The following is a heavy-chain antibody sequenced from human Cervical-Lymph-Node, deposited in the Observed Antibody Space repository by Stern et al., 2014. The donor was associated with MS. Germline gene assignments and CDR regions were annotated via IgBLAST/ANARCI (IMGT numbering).Heavy chain of an antibody. CDR2: IFYRGNT. CDR1: GGSINNYY. D-gene: IGHD2/OR15-2a*01. J-gene: IGHJ4*02. CDR3: AKGRDLYAD. Sequence: QVQLQESGPGLVKPSETLSLICTVSGGSINNYYWTWIRQPPGKGLQYIGYIFYRGNTNYNPSFKSRVTISVDTSKNQFSLRLTSVPAADTAVYYCAKGRDLYADWGQGPLVAVSS. V-gene: IGHV4-59*01.